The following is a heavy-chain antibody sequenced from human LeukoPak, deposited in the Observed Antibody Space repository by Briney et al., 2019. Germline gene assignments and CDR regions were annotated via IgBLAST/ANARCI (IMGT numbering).Heavy chain of an antibody. D-gene: IGHD3-10*01. CDR2: IKQDGSEK. V-gene: IGHV3-7*01. J-gene: IGHJ4*02. Sequence: PGGFLRLSCVASGFTLSTYWVSWVRQAPGKGLEWVANIKQDGSEKYYVDSLKGRFTISRDNAKNSLYLQMNSLRAEDTAVYYCARDSVVRGAPEFDYWGQGTMVTVSS. CDR3: ARDSVVRGAPEFDY. CDR1: GFTLSTYW.